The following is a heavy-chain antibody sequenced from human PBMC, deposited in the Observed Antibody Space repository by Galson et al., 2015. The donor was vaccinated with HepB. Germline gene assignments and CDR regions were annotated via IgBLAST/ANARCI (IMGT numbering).Heavy chain of an antibody. CDR2: ISSGSSTI. CDR3: ARDRVGAAHYFDY. J-gene: IGHJ4*02. V-gene: IGHV3-48*02. Sequence: LRLSCAASGFIFSTYSMNWVRQAPGKGLEWVSYISSGSSTIYYADSVKGRFTISRDNAKNSLYLQMSGLRDEDTAVYYCARDRVGAAHYFDYWGQGTLVTVSS. D-gene: IGHD1-26*01. CDR1: GFIFSTYS.